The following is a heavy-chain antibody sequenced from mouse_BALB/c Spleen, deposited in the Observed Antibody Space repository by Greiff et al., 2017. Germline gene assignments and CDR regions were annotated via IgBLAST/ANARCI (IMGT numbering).Heavy chain of an antibody. V-gene: IGHV5-17*02. CDR3: ARSGNYYGSSYAMDY. Sequence: EVQGVESGGGLVQPGGSRKLSCAASGFTFSSFGMHWVRQAPEKGLEWVAYISSGSSTIYYADTVKGRFTISRDNPKNTLFLQMTSLRSEDTAMYYCARSGNYYGSSYAMDYWGQGTSVTVSS. CDR1: GFTFSSFG. CDR2: ISSGSSTI. J-gene: IGHJ4*01. D-gene: IGHD1-1*01.